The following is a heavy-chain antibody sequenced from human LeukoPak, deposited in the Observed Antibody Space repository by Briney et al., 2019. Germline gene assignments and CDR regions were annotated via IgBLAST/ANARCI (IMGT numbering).Heavy chain of an antibody. Sequence: SETLSLTCTVSGGSISSYYWSWIRQPAGKGLEWIGRIYTSGSTNYNPSLKSRVTMSVDTSKNQFSLKLSSVTAADTAVYYCASREGYCSGGSCYRWGYWGQGTLVTVSS. D-gene: IGHD2-15*01. CDR1: GGSISSYY. V-gene: IGHV4-4*07. CDR2: IYTSGST. CDR3: ASREGYCSGGSCYRWGY. J-gene: IGHJ4*02.